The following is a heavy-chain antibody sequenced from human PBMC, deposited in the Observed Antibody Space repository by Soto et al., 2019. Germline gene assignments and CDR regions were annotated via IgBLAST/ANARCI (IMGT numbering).Heavy chain of an antibody. D-gene: IGHD2-15*01. J-gene: IGHJ3*02. V-gene: IGHV1-2*04. CDR3: ARVTIRTGGRGFHI. CDR2: XXPXXGXP. Sequence: ASEKVSCKASGYTFSDFYMHWVRQAPGQRLEWXGWXXPXXGXPXXXRXXXGSVTMTRDTSISTVYMELSGLTSDDTAVYYCARVTIRTGGRGFHIWGQGSMVTVSS. CDR1: GYTFSDFY.